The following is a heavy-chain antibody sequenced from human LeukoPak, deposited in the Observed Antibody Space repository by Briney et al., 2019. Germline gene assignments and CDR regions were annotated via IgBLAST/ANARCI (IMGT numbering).Heavy chain of an antibody. CDR3: ARRWKAARPGDYFDY. CDR2: IYYSGNT. CDR1: SGSISSNSYY. D-gene: IGHD6-6*01. J-gene: IGHJ4*02. V-gene: IGHV4-39*01. Sequence: SATLSLTCTVYSGSISSNSYYWGWIRQPPGKGLEWIGNIYYSGNTHYNPSLKSRVTIFVDTSKNLISLKLSAVTAADAAVYYCARRWKAARPGDYFDYWGQGTLVTVSS.